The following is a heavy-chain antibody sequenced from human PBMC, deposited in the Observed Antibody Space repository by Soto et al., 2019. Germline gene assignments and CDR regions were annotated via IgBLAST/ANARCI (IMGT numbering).Heavy chain of an antibody. CDR3: ARVIRGAYYNSPLDT. J-gene: IGHJ5*02. CDR1: GYTFTGYF. D-gene: IGHD3-10*01. Sequence: ASVKVSCKASGYTFTGYFMHWVRQAPGQGVEWMGWINPYSGGADYAQSFQGRVTMTRDTSISTVYMELSRLRFGDTAVYYCARVIRGAYYNSPLDTWGQGTVVTVSS. CDR2: INPYSGGA. V-gene: IGHV1-2*02.